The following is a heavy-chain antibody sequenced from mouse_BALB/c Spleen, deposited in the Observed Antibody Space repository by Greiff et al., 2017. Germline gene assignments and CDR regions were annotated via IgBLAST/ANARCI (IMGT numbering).Heavy chain of an antibody. J-gene: IGHJ2*01. CDR1: GYTFTSYW. CDR2: IAPGSGST. D-gene: IGHD2-2*01. Sequence: DLVKPGASVKLSCKASGYTFTSYWINWIKQRPGQGLEWIGRIAPGSGSTYYNEMFKGKATLTVDTSSSTAYIQLSSLSSEDSAVYFCARWLRDYFDYWGQGTTLTVSS. CDR3: ARWLRDYFDY. V-gene: IGHV1S41*01.